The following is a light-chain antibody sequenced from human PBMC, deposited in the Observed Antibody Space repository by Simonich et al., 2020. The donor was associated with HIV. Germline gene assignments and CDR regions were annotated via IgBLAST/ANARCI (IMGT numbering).Light chain of an antibody. CDR3: SAWDRSLSAWV. V-gene: IGLV10-54*01. J-gene: IGLJ3*02. Sequence: QAGLTQPHSVSKGLRQTATLTCTGNNNTVGNLGAAWLQQHQGQPPKLLSYRDNNRPSGISERLSASRSGNTASLTITGLQPEDEADYYCSAWDRSLSAWVFGGGTKLTVL. CDR2: RDN. CDR1: NNTVGNLG.